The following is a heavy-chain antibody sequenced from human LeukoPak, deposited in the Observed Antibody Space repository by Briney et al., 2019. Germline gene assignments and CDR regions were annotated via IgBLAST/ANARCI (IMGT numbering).Heavy chain of an antibody. J-gene: IGHJ5*02. V-gene: IGHV6-1*01. CDR1: GDSVSSNSVT. CDR2: TYYRSTWYN. D-gene: IGHD2-2*01. Sequence: QTLSLTCAISGDSVSSNSVTWNWIRQSPSRGLEWLGRTYYRSTWYNDYEVSVRGRITVNPDTSKNQFSLHLNSVTPEDTAVYYCARRLTQYDCFDPWGQGILVTVSS. CDR3: ARRLTQYDCFDP.